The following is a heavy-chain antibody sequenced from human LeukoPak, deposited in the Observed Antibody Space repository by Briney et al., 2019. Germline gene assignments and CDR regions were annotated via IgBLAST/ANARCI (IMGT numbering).Heavy chain of an antibody. D-gene: IGHD6-19*01. CDR1: GGSISSYY. Sequence: SETLSLTCTVSGGSISSYYWSWIRQPPGKGLEWIGYIYYSGSTNYNPSLKSRVTISVDTSKNQFSLKLSSVTAADTAVYYCTRGWSSGGAFDVWGLGTKVTVSS. J-gene: IGHJ3*01. CDR2: IYYSGST. CDR3: TRGWSSGGAFDV. V-gene: IGHV4-59*01.